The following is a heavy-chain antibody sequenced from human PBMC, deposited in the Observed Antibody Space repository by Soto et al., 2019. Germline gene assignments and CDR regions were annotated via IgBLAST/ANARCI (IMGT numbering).Heavy chain of an antibody. J-gene: IGHJ4*02. Sequence: SETLSLTCTVSGGSISTYYWSWIRQPPGKGLEYIGYINYSGTTKYNPSLKSRVTMSVDTSKNQFSLKVSSVTAADTAVYYCARDYYDTTHFFDYWGRGTLVTAPQ. CDR3: ARDYYDTTHFFDY. V-gene: IGHV4-59*01. CDR2: INYSGTT. CDR1: GGSISTYY. D-gene: IGHD3-22*01.